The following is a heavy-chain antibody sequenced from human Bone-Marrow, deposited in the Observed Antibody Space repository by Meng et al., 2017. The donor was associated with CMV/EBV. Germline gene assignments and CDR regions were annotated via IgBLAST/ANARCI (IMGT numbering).Heavy chain of an antibody. J-gene: IGHJ4*02. CDR2: IYYSGST. Sequence: SETLSLTCTVSGGSISSSSYYWGWIRQPPGKGLEWIGSIYYSGSTYYNPSLKSRVTISVDTSKNQFSLKLSSVTAADTAVYYCARHASPQDYYGSGSSFDYCGQGTLVAASS. D-gene: IGHD3-10*01. CDR3: ARHASPQDYYGSGSSFDY. V-gene: IGHV4-39*01. CDR1: GGSISSSSYY.